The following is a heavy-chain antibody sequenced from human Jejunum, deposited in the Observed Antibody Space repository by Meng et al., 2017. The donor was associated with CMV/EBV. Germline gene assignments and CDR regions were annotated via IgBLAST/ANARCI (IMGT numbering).Heavy chain of an antibody. V-gene: IGHV1-69*05. CDR2: IIPIFDTP. CDR1: GGSLSSDG. Sequence: KAAGGSLSSDGGSWVRQAPGQGLEWMGGIIPIFDTPNYAQRFQGRVTITTDESTSTAYMELSSLRSEDTAVYYCARPTYYFCGMDVWGQGTTVTVSS. J-gene: IGHJ6*02. CDR3: ARPTYYFCGMDV.